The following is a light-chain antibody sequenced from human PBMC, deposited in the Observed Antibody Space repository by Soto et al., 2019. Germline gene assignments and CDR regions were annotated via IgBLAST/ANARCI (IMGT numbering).Light chain of an antibody. CDR2: PAS. CDR1: QSISSY. J-gene: IGKJ2*01. CDR3: QQSYSTPYT. Sequence: DIQMTQSPSSLSASVGDRVTITCRASQSISSYLSWYQQKPGKAPKFLIYPASSLQSGVPSRFSDSGSGTDFTLTISSLQPEEFATYHCQQSYSTPYTFGQGTKLEIK. V-gene: IGKV1-39*01.